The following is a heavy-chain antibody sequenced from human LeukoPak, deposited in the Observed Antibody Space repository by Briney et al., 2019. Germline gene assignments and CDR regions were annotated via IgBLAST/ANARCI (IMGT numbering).Heavy chain of an antibody. V-gene: IGHV3-21*01. J-gene: IGHJ4*02. D-gene: IGHD1-26*01. CDR2: ISSSSSYI. CDR3: ARKRGSYRPPDY. Sequence: GGSLRLSCAASGFTFSSYSMNRVRQAPGKGLEWVSSISSSSSYIYYADSVKGRFTISRDNAKNSLYLQMNSLRAEDTAVYYCARKRGSYRPPDYWGQGTLVTVSS. CDR1: GFTFSSYS.